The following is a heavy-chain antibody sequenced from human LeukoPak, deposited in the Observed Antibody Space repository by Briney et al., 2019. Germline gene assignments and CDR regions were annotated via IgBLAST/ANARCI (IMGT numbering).Heavy chain of an antibody. CDR1: GGSFSGYY. D-gene: IGHD3-9*01. V-gene: IGHV4-34*01. Sequence: PSQTLSLTCAVYGGSFSGYYWSWIRQPPGKGLEWIGEINHSGSTNYNPSLKSRVTISVDTSKNQFSLKLSSVTAADTAVYYCARYDILTGSNDYWGQGTLVTVSS. J-gene: IGHJ4*02. CDR2: INHSGST. CDR3: ARYDILTGSNDY.